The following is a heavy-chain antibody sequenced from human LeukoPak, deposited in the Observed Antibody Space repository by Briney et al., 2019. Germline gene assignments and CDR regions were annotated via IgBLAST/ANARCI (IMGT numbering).Heavy chain of an antibody. V-gene: IGHV3-74*01. J-gene: IGHJ3*02. D-gene: IGHD4-23*01. CDR2: INSDGSST. CDR3: ARRYGGTWGGAFDI. CDR1: GFTFSSYW. Sequence: GGSLRLSCAASGFTFSSYWMHWVRQAPGKGLVWVSRINSDGSSTSYADSVTGRFTISRDNAKNTLYLQMNSLRAEDTAVYYCARRYGGTWGGAFDIWGQGTMVTVSS.